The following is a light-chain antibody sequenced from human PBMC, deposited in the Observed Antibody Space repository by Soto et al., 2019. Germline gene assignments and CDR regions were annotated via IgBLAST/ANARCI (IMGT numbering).Light chain of an antibody. CDR2: AAS. CDR1: QGISSY. Sequence: VIGMTQSPASLSASPGERVTITCRTSQGISSYLAWYQQKPGKAPRLLIYAASTLQSGVPSRFSGSGSGTDFTLTISCLQSEDFATYYCHQYYSLPWTFGQGTKVEIK. J-gene: IGKJ1*01. V-gene: IGKV1D-8*03. CDR3: HQYYSLPWT.